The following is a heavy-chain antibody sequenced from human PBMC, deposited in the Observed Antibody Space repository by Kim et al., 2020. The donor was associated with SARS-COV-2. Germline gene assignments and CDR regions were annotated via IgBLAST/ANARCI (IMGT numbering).Heavy chain of an antibody. J-gene: IGHJ6*02. CDR2: ISSSGSTI. Sequence: GGSLRLSCAASGFTFSDYYMSWIRQAPGKGLEWVSYISSSGSTIYYADSVKGRFTISRDNAKNSLYLQMNSLRAEDTAVYYCARDALRLLSYYYGMDVWGQGTTVTVSS. CDR1: GFTFSDYY. V-gene: IGHV3-11*01. CDR3: ARDALRLLSYYYGMDV.